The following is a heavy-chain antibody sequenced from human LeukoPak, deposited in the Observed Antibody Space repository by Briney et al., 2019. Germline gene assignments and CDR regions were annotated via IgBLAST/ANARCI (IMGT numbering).Heavy chain of an antibody. Sequence: ASVKVSCKASVYTFTSYGISWVRQAPGQGLEWMGWISAYNGNTNYAQKFQGRVTMPTDTSTSTAYMELRSLRSDDTAVYYCARDGVGATFDYWGQGTLVTVSS. CDR1: VYTFTSYG. CDR3: ARDGVGATFDY. CDR2: ISAYNGNT. D-gene: IGHD1-26*01. J-gene: IGHJ4*02. V-gene: IGHV1-18*01.